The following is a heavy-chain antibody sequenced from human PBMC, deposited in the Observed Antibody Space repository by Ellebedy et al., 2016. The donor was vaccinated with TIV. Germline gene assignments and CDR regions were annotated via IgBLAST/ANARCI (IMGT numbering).Heavy chain of an antibody. CDR2: IYHSGTT. Sequence: SETLSLXCTVSGSSISSDYYWGWIRQPPGKGLEWIGSIYHSGTTYQNPSLKSRVTISVATSKNQFSLNLRSVTAADTAVYYCAGSDGDYVLRRSLYYFDSWGQGTLVTVSS. J-gene: IGHJ4*02. V-gene: IGHV4-38-2*02. D-gene: IGHD4-17*01. CDR1: GSSISSDYY. CDR3: AGSDGDYVLRRSLYYFDS.